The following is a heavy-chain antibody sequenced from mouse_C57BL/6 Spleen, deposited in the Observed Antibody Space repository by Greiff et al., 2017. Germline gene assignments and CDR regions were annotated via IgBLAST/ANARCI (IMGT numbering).Heavy chain of an antibody. CDR2: IDPETGGT. V-gene: IGHV1-15*01. J-gene: IGHJ4*01. CDR1: GYTFTDYE. D-gene: IGHD1-1*01. Sequence: VQLQQSGAELVRPGASVTLSCKASGYTFTDYEMHWVKQTPVHGLEWIGAIDPETGGTAYNQKFKGKAILTADKSSSTAYMELRSLTSEDSAVYYCTRSYYYGYWGQGTSVTVSS. CDR3: TRSYYYGY.